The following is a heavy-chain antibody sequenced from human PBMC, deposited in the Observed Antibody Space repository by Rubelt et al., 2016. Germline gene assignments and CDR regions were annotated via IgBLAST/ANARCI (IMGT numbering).Heavy chain of an antibody. CDR2: SGDT. CDR3: ARDSDVVAAIYYYYGMDV. D-gene: IGHD2-15*01. V-gene: IGHV1-18*01. Sequence: SGDTDFAQKLQGRVTMTTDTSTSTAYMELRSLRSDDTAVYYCARDSDVVAAIYYYYGMDVWGQGTTVTVSS. J-gene: IGHJ6*02.